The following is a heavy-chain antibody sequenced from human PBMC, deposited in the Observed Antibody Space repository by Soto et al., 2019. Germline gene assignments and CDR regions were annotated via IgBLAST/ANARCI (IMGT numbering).Heavy chain of an antibody. CDR3: ARGGGSYGPPDAFDI. D-gene: IGHD1-26*01. V-gene: IGHV4-30-2*01. CDR1: GGSISSGGYS. Sequence: QLQLQESGSGLVKPSQTLSLTCAVSGGSISSGGYSWSWIRQPPGKGLEWIGYIYHSVSTYYNPSLKSRVTISVDRSKNQFSLKLSSVTAADTAVYYCARGGGSYGPPDAFDIWGQGTMVTVSS. J-gene: IGHJ3*02. CDR2: IYHSVST.